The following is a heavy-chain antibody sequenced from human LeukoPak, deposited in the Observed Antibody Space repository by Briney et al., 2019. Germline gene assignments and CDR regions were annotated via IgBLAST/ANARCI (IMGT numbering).Heavy chain of an antibody. V-gene: IGHV3-21*01. CDR2: ISSSSSYI. Sequence: GGSLRLSCAASGFTFSSYSMNWARQAPGKGLEWVSSISSSSSYIYYADSVKGRFTISRDNAKNSLYLQMNSLRAEDTAVYYCARSTYYYDSSVDYWGQGTLVTVSS. CDR3: ARSTYYYDSSVDY. D-gene: IGHD3-22*01. J-gene: IGHJ4*02. CDR1: GFTFSSYS.